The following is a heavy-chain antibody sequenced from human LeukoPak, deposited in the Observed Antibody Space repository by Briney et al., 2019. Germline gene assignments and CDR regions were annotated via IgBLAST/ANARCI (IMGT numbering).Heavy chain of an antibody. CDR2: IYYSGST. Sequence: SETLSLTCTVSGGSISSYYWSWIRQPPGKGLEWIGYIYYSGSTNYNPSLKSRVTISVDTSKNQFSLKLSSVTAADTAVYYCARDLEHSFRGGLDYWGQGTLVTVSS. CDR3: ARDLEHSFRGGLDY. CDR1: GGSISSYY. V-gene: IGHV4-59*12. D-gene: IGHD1/OR15-1a*01. J-gene: IGHJ4*02.